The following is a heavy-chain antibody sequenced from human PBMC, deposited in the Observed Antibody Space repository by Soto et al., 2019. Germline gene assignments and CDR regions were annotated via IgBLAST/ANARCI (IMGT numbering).Heavy chain of an antibody. CDR3: ARMGDVPYYYYGMDV. J-gene: IGHJ6*02. Sequence: VSVKVSCKASGYTFTSYGICWVRQAPGTGLEWMGWINSYNGNTNHAQKLQGRVAMSTDTSTSTAYMELRSLRSDDSAVYYCARMGDVPYYYYGMDVWGQGTTVTVSS. D-gene: IGHD3-16*01. V-gene: IGHV1-18*01. CDR2: INSYNGNT. CDR1: GYTFTSYG.